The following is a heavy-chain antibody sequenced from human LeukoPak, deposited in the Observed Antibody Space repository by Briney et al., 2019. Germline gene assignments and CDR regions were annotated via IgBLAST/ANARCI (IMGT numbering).Heavy chain of an antibody. CDR2: IYYSGST. CDR3: ATTGAEGLIDY. Sequence: SETLSLTCTVSGGSISSGDYYCSWIRQPPGKGLEWIGYIYYSGSTYFNPSLKSRVSISVDMSKNQFSLRLSSVIAADTAVYYCATTGAEGLIDYWGQGTLVTVSS. D-gene: IGHD1-1*01. V-gene: IGHV4-30-4*01. CDR1: GGSISSGDYY. J-gene: IGHJ4*02.